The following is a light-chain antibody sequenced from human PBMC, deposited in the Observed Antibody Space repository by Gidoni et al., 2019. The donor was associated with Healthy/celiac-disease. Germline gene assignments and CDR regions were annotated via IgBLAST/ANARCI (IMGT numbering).Light chain of an antibody. J-gene: IGKJ1*01. CDR1: QSLLHSNGYNY. CDR3: MQALQTPPWT. V-gene: IGKV2-28*01. Sequence: DIVMTQSPLSLPVTPGEPASISCRSSQSLLHSNGYNYLDWYLQKPGQSPQLLIYLGSYRASGVPDRFSGSGSGTDFTLKISRVEAEDVGVYYCMQALQTPPWTFXQXTKVEIK. CDR2: LGS.